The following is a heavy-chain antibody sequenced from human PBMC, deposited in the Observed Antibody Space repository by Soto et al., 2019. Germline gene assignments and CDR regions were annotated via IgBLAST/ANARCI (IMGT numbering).Heavy chain of an antibody. CDR3: ARETGWVWNPFDY. CDR1: GFTFSSYG. V-gene: IGHV3-33*01. CDR2: IWYDGSNK. J-gene: IGHJ4*02. D-gene: IGHD1-1*01. Sequence: GGSLRLSCAASGFTFSSYGMHWVRQAPGKGLEWVAVIWYDGSNKYYADSVKGRFTISRDNSKNTLYLQMNSLRAEDTAVYYCARETGWVWNPFDYWGQGTLVTVSS.